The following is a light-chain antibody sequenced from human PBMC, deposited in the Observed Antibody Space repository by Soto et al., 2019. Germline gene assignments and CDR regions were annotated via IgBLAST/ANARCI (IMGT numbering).Light chain of an antibody. CDR2: GAS. V-gene: IGKV3-15*01. CDR3: QQYDNWPLT. Sequence: EIVMTQSPATLSLSPGERASLSCRASQSLSNKLAWYQQKPGQAPRLLIYGASTRATDIPVRFSAGGSGTEFTLTISSLQSEDFAVYYCQQYDNWPLTFGGGTRWIS. CDR1: QSLSNK. J-gene: IGKJ4*01.